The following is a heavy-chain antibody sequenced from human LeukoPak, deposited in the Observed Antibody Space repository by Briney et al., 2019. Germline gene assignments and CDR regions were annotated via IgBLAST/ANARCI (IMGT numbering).Heavy chain of an antibody. CDR2: IRHKLNSYTT. D-gene: IGHD6-13*01. CDR1: GFTFSSYA. CDR3: ARANLPAAGNLDY. J-gene: IGHJ4*02. Sequence: GGSLRLSCAASGFTFSSYAMSWVRQAPGKGLEWVGRIRHKLNSYTTEYAASVKGRFTISRDDSKNSVYLQMNSLKNEDTAVYYCARANLPAAGNLDYWGQGTQVTVSS. V-gene: IGHV3-72*01.